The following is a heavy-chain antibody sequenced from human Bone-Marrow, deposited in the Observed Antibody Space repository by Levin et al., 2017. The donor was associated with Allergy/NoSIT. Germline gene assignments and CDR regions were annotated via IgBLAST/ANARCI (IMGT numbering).Heavy chain of an antibody. CDR3: ARPADIQVDPVTHSQDPFDL. Sequence: PGGSLRLSCTVSGYIFTDYWITWVRQMPGKGLEWIGRIDPSDSYTNYSPSFEGLVTISSDTSHSTAYIQWSSLAGADTAIYQCARPADIQVDPVTHSQDPFDLWGLGTLVTVSS. D-gene: IGHD2-15*01. CDR2: IDPSDSYT. J-gene: IGHJ3*01. CDR1: GYIFTDYW. V-gene: IGHV5-10-1*01.